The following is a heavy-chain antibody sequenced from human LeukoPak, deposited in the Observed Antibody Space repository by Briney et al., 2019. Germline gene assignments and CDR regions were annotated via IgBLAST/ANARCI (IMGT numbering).Heavy chain of an antibody. CDR2: IYTSGST. J-gene: IGHJ4*02. CDR1: GDSISNYY. D-gene: IGHD3-16*01. V-gene: IGHV4-4*07. CDR3: AREDVTAYPPSIFDY. Sequence: PSETLSLTCTVSGDSISNYYWSWIRQPAGQGLEWIGRIYTSGSTNYNPSLKSRVTMSVDTSKNQFSLKLTSVTAADTAAYYCAREDVTAYPPSIFDYWGQGTLVTVSS.